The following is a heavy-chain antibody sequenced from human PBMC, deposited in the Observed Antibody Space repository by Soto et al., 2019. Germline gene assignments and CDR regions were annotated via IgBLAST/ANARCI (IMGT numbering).Heavy chain of an antibody. D-gene: IGHD3-22*01. CDR2: IYYSGST. J-gene: IGHJ4*02. CDR1: GGSISSGGDY. Sequence: QVQLQESGPGLVKPSQTLSLTCTVSGGSISSGGDYWSWIRQHPGKGLEWIGYIYYSGSTYYNPSLKSRVTISVDPSKIPFSLTLRSVTAADTAVYYCARSPLHDDSSGSIRGGQGTLVTVSS. CDR3: ARSPLHDDSSGSIR. V-gene: IGHV4-31*03.